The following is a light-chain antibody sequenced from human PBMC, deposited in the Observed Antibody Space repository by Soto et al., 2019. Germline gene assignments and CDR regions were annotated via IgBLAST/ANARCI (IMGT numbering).Light chain of an antibody. J-gene: IGLJ2*01. CDR3: SSYTSSSTVI. CDR1: SSDVGGYNY. Sequence: QSALTQPASVSGSPGQSIGISCTGSSSDVGGYNYVSWYQQHSGKAPKLMIYDVSSRPSGVSDRFSGSKSGNTASLTISGLQAEDEAEYYCSSYTSSSTVIFGGGTKVTVL. V-gene: IGLV2-14*03. CDR2: DVS.